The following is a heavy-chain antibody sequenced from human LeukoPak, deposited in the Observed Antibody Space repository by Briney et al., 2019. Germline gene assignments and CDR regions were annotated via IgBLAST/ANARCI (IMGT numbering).Heavy chain of an antibody. D-gene: IGHD1-26*01. CDR1: GFTFSNYW. J-gene: IGHJ6*03. Sequence: GGSLRLSCAASGFTFSNYWMHWVRQAPGKGLVWVSRINSDGSSTSYADSVKGRFTISRDNAKNTLYLQMNSLRAEDTAVYYCARVSSGSYFGYYYYYMDVWGKGATVTVSS. V-gene: IGHV3-74*01. CDR3: ARVSSGSYFGYYYYYMDV. CDR2: INSDGSST.